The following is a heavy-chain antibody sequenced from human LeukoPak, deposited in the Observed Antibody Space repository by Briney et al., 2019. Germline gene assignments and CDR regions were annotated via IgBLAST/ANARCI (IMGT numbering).Heavy chain of an antibody. CDR1: GFTASDNY. J-gene: IGHJ5*02. V-gene: IGHV3-53*01. Sequence: GGSLRLSCAASGFTASDNYMSWVRQAPGEGREWVSVIYSGGTTYTADSVKGRFTISRDNSKNTLYLQMNSPRAEDTAVYYCARHDSWAGWFDPWGQGTLVTVSS. D-gene: IGHD3-22*01. CDR3: ARHDSWAGWFDP. CDR2: IYSGGTT.